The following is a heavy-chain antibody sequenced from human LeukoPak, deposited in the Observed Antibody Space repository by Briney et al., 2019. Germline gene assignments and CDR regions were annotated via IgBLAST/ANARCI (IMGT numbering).Heavy chain of an antibody. Sequence: GGSLRLSCAASGFTVSSNYMSWVRQAPGKGLEWVSVIYSGGSTYYADSVKGRFTISRDSSKNTLYLQMNSLRAEDTAVYYCARGSLLRQGAFDIWGQGTMVTVSS. CDR2: IYSGGST. V-gene: IGHV3-66*01. J-gene: IGHJ3*02. D-gene: IGHD2-2*01. CDR1: GFTVSSNY. CDR3: ARGSLLRQGAFDI.